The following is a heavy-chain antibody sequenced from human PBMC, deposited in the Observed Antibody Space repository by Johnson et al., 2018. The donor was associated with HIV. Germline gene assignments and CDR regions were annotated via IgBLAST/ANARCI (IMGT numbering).Heavy chain of an antibody. CDR1: GFTFSDYG. D-gene: IGHD1-26*01. CDR3: AKDTESYSGNRGDAFDI. J-gene: IGHJ3*02. CDR2: IWYDGSNK. V-gene: IGHV3-33*06. Sequence: QVQLVESGGGVVQPGRSLRLSCAASGFTFSDYGIHWVRQAPGKGLEWLALIWYDGSNKYYVDSVKGRFTISRDNSKNTVYLQMNSLRAEDTAMYYCAKDTESYSGNRGDAFDIWGQGTMVTVSS.